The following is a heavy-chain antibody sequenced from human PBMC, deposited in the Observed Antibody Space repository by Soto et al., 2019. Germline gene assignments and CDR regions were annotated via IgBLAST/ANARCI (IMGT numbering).Heavy chain of an antibody. CDR2: IIPILGIA. Sequence: SVKVSCKASGGTFSSYTISWVRQAPGQGLEWMGRIIPILGIANYAQKFQGRVTITADKSTSTAYMELSSLRSEDTAVYYCARDKGYSYGRYYYYYYMDVWGKGTTVTVSS. CDR3: ARDKGYSYGRYYYYYYMDV. D-gene: IGHD5-18*01. CDR1: GGTFSSYT. J-gene: IGHJ6*03. V-gene: IGHV1-69*04.